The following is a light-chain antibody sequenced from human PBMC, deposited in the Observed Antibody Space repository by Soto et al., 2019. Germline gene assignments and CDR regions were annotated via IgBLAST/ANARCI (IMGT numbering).Light chain of an antibody. CDR1: STDIDNYSF. CDR3: CSHAWGYTSVL. CDR2: DGS. Sequence: QSALTQPASVSGSPGQSITISCSGTSTDIDNYSFVSWYQQHPGQAPKLIIYDGSERPSGVSNRFSGSRSDNTASLTISGLQAEDEADYYCCSHAWGYTSVLFGGGTKLTVL. J-gene: IGLJ2*01. V-gene: IGLV2-23*01.